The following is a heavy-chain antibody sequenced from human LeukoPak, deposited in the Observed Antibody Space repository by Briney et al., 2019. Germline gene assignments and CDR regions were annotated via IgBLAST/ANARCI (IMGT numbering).Heavy chain of an antibody. CDR3: ARDGPQYSLDY. Sequence: GGSLRLSCAASGFTLRSYWMTWVRQAPGKGLEWVAVISYDGSNKYYADSVKGRFTISRDNSKNTLYLQMNSLRAEDTAVYYCARDGPQYSLDYWGQGTLVTVSS. CDR2: ISYDGSNK. CDR1: GFTLRSYW. V-gene: IGHV3-30*03. J-gene: IGHJ4*02. D-gene: IGHD5-18*01.